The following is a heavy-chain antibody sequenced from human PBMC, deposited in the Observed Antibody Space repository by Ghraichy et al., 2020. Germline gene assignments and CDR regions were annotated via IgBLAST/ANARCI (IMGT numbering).Heavy chain of an antibody. CDR3: ARDTYYYDSNDAFDI. V-gene: IGHV3-74*01. Sequence: GGSLRLSCAASGFTFSSYWMHWVRQAPGKGLVWVSRINSDGSSTSYADSVKGRFTISRDNAKNTLYLQMNSLRAEDTAVYYCARDTYYYDSNDAFDIWGQGTMLTVSS. CDR2: INSDGSST. D-gene: IGHD3-22*01. J-gene: IGHJ3*02. CDR1: GFTFSSYW.